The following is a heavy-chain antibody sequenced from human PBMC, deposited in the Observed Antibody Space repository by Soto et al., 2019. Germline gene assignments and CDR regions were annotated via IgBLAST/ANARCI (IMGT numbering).Heavy chain of an antibody. J-gene: IGHJ4*02. CDR2: IYYSGTT. V-gene: IGHV4-31*03. D-gene: IGHD6-19*01. Sequence: QVQLEESGPGLVKASQTLSLTCTVSGGPISTGGHFWSWIRQHPKKGLEWIGYIYYSGTTHYNASLKSGATVSVETSKNQFSLKLTSVTAADTAVYYCARVGSGSDFDCWGQGTLVTVSS. CDR3: ARVGSGSDFDC. CDR1: GGPISTGGHF.